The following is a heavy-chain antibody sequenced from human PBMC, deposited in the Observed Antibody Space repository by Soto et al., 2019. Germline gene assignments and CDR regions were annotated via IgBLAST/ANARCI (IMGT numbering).Heavy chain of an antibody. D-gene: IGHD2-8*01. CDR1: GFTFSSYA. Sequence: GGSLRLSCAASGFTFSSYAMHWVRQAPGKGLEWVAVISYDGSNKYYADSVKGRFTISRDNSKNTLYLQMNSLRAEDTAVYYCARDLTLRWSNGYWFDPWGQGTLVTVSS. CDR2: ISYDGSNK. J-gene: IGHJ5*02. V-gene: IGHV3-30-3*01. CDR3: ARDLTLRWSNGYWFDP.